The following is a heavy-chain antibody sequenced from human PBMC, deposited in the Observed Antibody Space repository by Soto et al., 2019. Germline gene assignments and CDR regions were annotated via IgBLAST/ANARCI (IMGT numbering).Heavy chain of an antibody. V-gene: IGHV1-69*12. J-gene: IGHJ2*01. D-gene: IGHD6-19*01. CDR3: AQTLGLAVAGPGRFDL. CDR1: GGTFSNYA. CDR2: ITPFFGTA. Sequence: QVQLVQSGAEVKKPGSSVKVSCKASGGTFSNYAISWVRQAPGQGLEWMGGITPFFGTANYAQKFQGRVTITADESMSTAYMELSRLSSEDTAVYYCAQTLGLAVAGPGRFDLWGRCTLVTVSS.